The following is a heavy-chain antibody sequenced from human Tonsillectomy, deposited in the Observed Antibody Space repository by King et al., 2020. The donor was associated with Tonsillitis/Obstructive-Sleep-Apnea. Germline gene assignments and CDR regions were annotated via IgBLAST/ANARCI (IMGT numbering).Heavy chain of an antibody. CDR2: ISSSSSYT. CDR3: ARAGGTGATAGTFDI. D-gene: IGHD1-7*01. Sequence: QLVQSGGGLVKPGGSLRLSCAASAFTFSDYYMSWIRQAPGKGLEWVSHISSSSSYTKYADSVKGRFTVSRDNANNSLYLQMNSLRAEDTAVYYCARAGGTGATAGTFDIWGQGTMVTVSS. CDR1: AFTFSDYY. J-gene: IGHJ3*02. V-gene: IGHV3-11*06.